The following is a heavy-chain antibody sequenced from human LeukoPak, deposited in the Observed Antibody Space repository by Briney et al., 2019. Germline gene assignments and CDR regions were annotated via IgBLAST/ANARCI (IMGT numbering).Heavy chain of an antibody. CDR2: ISWNSGSI. V-gene: IGHV3-9*01. Sequence: SLRLSCAASGFTFDDYAMHWVRQAPGKGLEWVSGISWNSGSIGYADSVKGRFTISRDNSKNTLYLQMNSLRAEDTAVYYCANSATVAGSWYFDYWGQGTLVTVSS. CDR1: GFTFDDYA. CDR3: ANSATVAGSWYFDY. J-gene: IGHJ4*02. D-gene: IGHD6-19*01.